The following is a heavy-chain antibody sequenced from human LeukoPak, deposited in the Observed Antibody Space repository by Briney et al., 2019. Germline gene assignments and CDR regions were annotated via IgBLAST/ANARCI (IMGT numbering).Heavy chain of an antibody. CDR3: TTLAGGYGSGSYFLFRDY. CDR1: GFTFSNAW. V-gene: IGHV3-15*01. D-gene: IGHD3-10*01. Sequence: EGSLRLSCAASGFTFSNAWMSWVRQAPGKGLEWVGRIKSKTDGGTTDYAAPVKGRFTILRDDSKNTLYLQMNSLKTEDTAVYYCTTLAGGYGSGSYFLFRDYWGQGTLVTVSS. CDR2: IKSKTDGGTT. J-gene: IGHJ4*02.